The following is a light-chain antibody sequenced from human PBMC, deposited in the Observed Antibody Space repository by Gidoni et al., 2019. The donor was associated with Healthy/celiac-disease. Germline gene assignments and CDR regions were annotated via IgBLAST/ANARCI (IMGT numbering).Light chain of an antibody. J-gene: IGKJ4*01. CDR3: QQRSNWPT. CDR2: DAS. CDR1: QSVSSY. V-gene: IGKV3-11*01. Sequence: IVLTQSPATLSLSPGERATLSCRASQSVSSYLAWYQQKPGQAPRLLIYDASTRATGIPARFIGSGSGTDFTLTISSLEPEDFAVYYCQQRSNWPTFGGGTKVEIK.